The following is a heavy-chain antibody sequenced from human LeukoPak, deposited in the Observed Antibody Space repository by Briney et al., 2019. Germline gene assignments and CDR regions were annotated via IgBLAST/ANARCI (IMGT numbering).Heavy chain of an antibody. D-gene: IGHD1-26*01. CDR1: GFTFSSYA. J-gene: IGHJ6*02. V-gene: IGHV3-23*01. CDR2: ISGSGGST. Sequence: GSLRLSCAASGFTFSSYAMSWVRQAPGKGLEWVSAISGSGGSTYYADSVKGRFTISRDNSKNTLYLQMNSLRAEDTAVYYCAKAEVGATPLYYYYYGMDVWGQGTTVTVSS. CDR3: AKAEVGATPLYYYYYGMDV.